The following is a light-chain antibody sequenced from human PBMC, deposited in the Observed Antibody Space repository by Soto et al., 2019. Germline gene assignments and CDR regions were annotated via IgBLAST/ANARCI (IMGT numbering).Light chain of an antibody. CDR2: DAS. J-gene: IGKJ2*01. CDR1: QSVSSY. CDR3: QQRSNWPPYT. Sequence: EIVLTQSPATLSLSPGDRATLSCRASQSVSSYLAWFQQKPGQAPRLLIYDASTRATGIPARFSGSGSGTDFTLTISSLEPEDFAVYYCQQRSNWPPYTFGQGTKLEIK. V-gene: IGKV3-11*01.